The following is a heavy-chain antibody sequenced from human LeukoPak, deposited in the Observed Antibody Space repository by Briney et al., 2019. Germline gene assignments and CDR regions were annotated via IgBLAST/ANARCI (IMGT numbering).Heavy chain of an antibody. Sequence: GGSLRLSCSASGFIFSAYIMNWVRQAPGKGLEWDSYITSSSSIIYYADSVKGRFTISRDNAKNSLYLQMNSLRAEDTAVYYCARGDCSGGSCYFDPWGQGTLVTVSS. V-gene: IGHV3-48*01. CDR2: ITSSSSII. CDR3: ARGDCSGGSCYFDP. CDR1: GFIFSAYI. J-gene: IGHJ5*02. D-gene: IGHD2-15*01.